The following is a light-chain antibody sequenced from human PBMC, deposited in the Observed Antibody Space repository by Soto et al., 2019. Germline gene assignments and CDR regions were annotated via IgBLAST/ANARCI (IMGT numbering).Light chain of an antibody. Sequence: EVLMTQSPATLSVSLGDRATLSCRASQSVSSNLAWYQQKPGQGPRLLIYGASTRATGIPARFSGSGSGTEFTLTISSLQSEDFAVYSCQQYNNWPLTFGGGTKVEIK. CDR2: GAS. CDR3: QQYNNWPLT. CDR1: QSVSSN. J-gene: IGKJ4*01. V-gene: IGKV3-15*01.